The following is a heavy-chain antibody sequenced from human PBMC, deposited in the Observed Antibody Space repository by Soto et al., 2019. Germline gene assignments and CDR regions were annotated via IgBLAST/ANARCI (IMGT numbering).Heavy chain of an antibody. CDR1: GYSFTSYW. D-gene: IGHD4-17*01. CDR3: ATQNRWTVTTRVYRAYYCYGMDV. CDR2: IYPGDSDT. J-gene: IGHJ6*02. Sequence: PGESLKISCKGSGYSFTSYWIGWVRQMPGKGLEWMGIIYPGDSDTRYSPSFQGHVTISADKSISTAYLQWSSLKASDTAMYYCATQNRWTVTTRVYRAYYCYGMDVWGQGTTVTVSS. V-gene: IGHV5-51*01.